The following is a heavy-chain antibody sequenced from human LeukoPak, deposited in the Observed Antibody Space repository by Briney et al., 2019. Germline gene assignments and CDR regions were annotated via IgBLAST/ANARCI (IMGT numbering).Heavy chain of an antibody. CDR3: ARVAVGATLLFDY. V-gene: IGHV1-3*01. D-gene: IGHD1-26*01. CDR1: GYTFTSYA. J-gene: IGHJ4*02. CDR2: INAGNGNT. Sequence: ASVKVPCKASGYTFTSYAMHWVRQAPGQRLEWMGWINAGNGNTKYSQKFQGRVTITRDTSASTAYMELSSLRSEDTAVYYCARVAVGATLLFDYWGQGTLVTVSS.